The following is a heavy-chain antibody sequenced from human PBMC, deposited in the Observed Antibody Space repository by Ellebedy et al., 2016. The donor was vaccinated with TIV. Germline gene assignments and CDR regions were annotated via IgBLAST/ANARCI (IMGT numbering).Heavy chain of an antibody. Sequence: GESLKISCVASGFTFDSYAMHWVRQAPGKGLERVAVISHDGSTQYYADSVKGRFTVSRDNSMTTVYLEMNSLRAEDTALYYCARDLEKSSGWYGGAAYWGQGTQVTVSS. CDR3: ARDLEKSSGWYGGAAY. CDR2: ISHDGSTQ. D-gene: IGHD6-19*01. V-gene: IGHV3-30-3*01. J-gene: IGHJ4*02. CDR1: GFTFDSYA.